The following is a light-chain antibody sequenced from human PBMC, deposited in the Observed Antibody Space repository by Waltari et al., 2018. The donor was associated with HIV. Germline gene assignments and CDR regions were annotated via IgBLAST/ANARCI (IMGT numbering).Light chain of an antibody. CDR2: FVS. J-gene: IGKJ2*01. CDR1: LGRVATYGEPY. V-gene: IGKV2-30*01. CDR3: MQGSHWPHT. Sequence: DGVLTQSPLSLPVALGQPPSMSCRTLLGRVATYGEPYYSWFHQRPGQSPSRRIYFVSQRDSGVPDRFSGSGSGTDFTLNISRVEAEDVGVYYCMQGSHWPHTFGQGTRLEMK.